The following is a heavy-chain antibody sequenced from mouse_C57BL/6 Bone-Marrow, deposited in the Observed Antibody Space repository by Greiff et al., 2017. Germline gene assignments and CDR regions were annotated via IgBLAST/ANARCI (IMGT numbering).Heavy chain of an antibody. V-gene: IGHV3-8*01. CDR1: GYSITSDY. J-gene: IGHJ1*03. CDR3: ARYSSHYYGSSYWYFDV. Sequence: VQLKESGPGLAKPSQTLSLTCSVTGYSITSDYWNWIRKFPGNKLEYMGYISYSGSTYYNPSLKSRISITRDTSKNQYYLQLNSVTTEDTATYYCARYSSHYYGSSYWYFDVWGTGTTVTVSS. D-gene: IGHD1-1*01. CDR2: ISYSGST.